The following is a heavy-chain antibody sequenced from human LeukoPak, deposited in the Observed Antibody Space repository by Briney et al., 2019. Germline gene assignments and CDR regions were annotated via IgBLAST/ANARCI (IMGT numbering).Heavy chain of an antibody. CDR1: GYSISSGYY. Sequence: SETLSLTCAVSGYSISSGYYWAWIRQPPGKGLERIGNIYYSGSTYYNPSLKSRVTISVDTSKNQFSLKLSSVTAADTAVYYCARQPRYCSGTSCYRIDSWGQGTLVTVSS. V-gene: IGHV4-38-2*01. J-gene: IGHJ4*02. CDR3: ARQPRYCSGTSCYRIDS. D-gene: IGHD2-2*01. CDR2: IYYSGST.